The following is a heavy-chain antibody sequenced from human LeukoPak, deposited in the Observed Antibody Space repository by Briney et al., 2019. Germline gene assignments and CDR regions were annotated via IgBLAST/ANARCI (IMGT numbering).Heavy chain of an antibody. D-gene: IGHD1-26*01. CDR2: TRNKANSYTT. V-gene: IGHV3-72*01. CDR1: GFTFSDHY. Sequence: GGSLRLSCAASGFTFSDHYMDWVRQAPGKGLEWVGRTRNKANSYTTEYAASVKGRFTISRDDSKNSLYLQMNSLKTEDTAVYYCASLVGATRYYYYGMDVWGQGTTVTVSS. J-gene: IGHJ6*02. CDR3: ASLVGATRYYYYGMDV.